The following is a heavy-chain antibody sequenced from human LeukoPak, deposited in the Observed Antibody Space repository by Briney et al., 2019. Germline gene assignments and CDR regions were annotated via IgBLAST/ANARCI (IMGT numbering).Heavy chain of an antibody. CDR2: IYYSGST. J-gene: IGHJ4*02. V-gene: IGHV4-39*01. Sequence: PSETLSLTCTVSGDSINSRSYYWDWIRQPPGKGLEWIGSIYYSGSTYYNPSLKSRVTISVDTSKNQFSLKLSSVTAADTALYYCARLGEYSGYDYWGQGTLVTVSS. CDR3: ARLGEYSGYDY. D-gene: IGHD5-12*01. CDR1: GDSINSRSYY.